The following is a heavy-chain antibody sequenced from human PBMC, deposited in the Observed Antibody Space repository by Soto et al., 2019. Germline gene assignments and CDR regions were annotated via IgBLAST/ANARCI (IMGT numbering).Heavy chain of an antibody. J-gene: IGHJ4*02. CDR3: TREVGGLSHCSSTSCYGGGSVNFDY. V-gene: IGHV3-49*04. CDR2: IRSKAYGGTT. D-gene: IGHD2-2*01. CDR1: GFTFGDYA. Sequence: GGSLRLSCTASGFTFGDYAMSWVRQAPGKGLEWVGFIRSKAYGGTTEYAASVKGRFTISRDDSKSIAYLQMNSLKTEDTAVYYCTREVGGLSHCSSTSCYGGGSVNFDYWGQGTLVTVSS.